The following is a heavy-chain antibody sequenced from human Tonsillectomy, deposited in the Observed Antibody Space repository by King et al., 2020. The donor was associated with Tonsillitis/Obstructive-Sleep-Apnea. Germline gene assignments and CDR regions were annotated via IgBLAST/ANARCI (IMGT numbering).Heavy chain of an antibody. D-gene: IGHD3-3*01. CDR2: INHSGNS. CDR3: ARGDYHLAYYYMDV. Sequence: VQLPQWGAGLLKPSETLSLTCDVYGGSSSGYYWSWIRQPPGKGLEWIGEINHSGNSNYNPSLKSRVTISVDTSKNQFSLKLSSVTAVDPALYYCARGDYHLAYYYMDVWGKGTTVTVSS. CDR1: GGSSSGYY. V-gene: IGHV4-34*01. J-gene: IGHJ6*03.